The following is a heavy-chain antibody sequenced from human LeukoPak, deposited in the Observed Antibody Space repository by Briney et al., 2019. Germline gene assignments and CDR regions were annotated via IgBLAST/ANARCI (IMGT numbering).Heavy chain of an antibody. CDR3: ASTFADYYGSGSYFYYFEY. CDR1: GGTFSSYA. CDR2: IIPIFGTA. V-gene: IGHV1-69*13. D-gene: IGHD3-10*01. J-gene: IGHJ4*02. Sequence: ASVKVSCKASGGTFSSYAFSWVRQAPGQGLEWMGGIIPIFGTANYAQKFQGRVTIPADESTSTAYMQLSSLRSEDTAVYYCASTFADYYGSGSYFYYFEYWGQGTLVTVSS.